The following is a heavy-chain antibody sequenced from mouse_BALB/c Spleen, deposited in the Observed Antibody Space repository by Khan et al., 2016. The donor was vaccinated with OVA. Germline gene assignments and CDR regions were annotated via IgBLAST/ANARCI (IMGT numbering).Heavy chain of an antibody. CDR2: ISSGGSYT. Sequence: EVELVESGGDSVKPGGSLKLSCAASGFTFSSYGMSWVSRTPDKRLEWVATISSGGSYTYYPDSVKGRFTISRDNAKNTLYLQMSSLKSEDTAMYYCSRQPGYYGSRSYFDYWGQGTTLTVSS. CDR3: SRQPGYYGSRSYFDY. CDR1: GFTFSSYG. D-gene: IGHD1-1*01. J-gene: IGHJ2*01. V-gene: IGHV5-6*01.